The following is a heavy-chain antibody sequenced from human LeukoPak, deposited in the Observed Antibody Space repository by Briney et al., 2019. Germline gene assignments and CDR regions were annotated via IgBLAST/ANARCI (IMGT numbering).Heavy chain of an antibody. CDR3: ATTSDSGDYFDY. V-gene: IGHV4-4*07. D-gene: IGHD2-21*01. Sequence: PSETLSLTCTVSGGSISSYYWSWIRQPAGKGLEWIGRIYTSGSTNYNPSLKSRVTISVDTSKNQFSLKLSSVTAADTAVYYCATTSDSGDYFDYWGQGTLVTVSS. J-gene: IGHJ4*02. CDR1: GGSISSYY. CDR2: IYTSGST.